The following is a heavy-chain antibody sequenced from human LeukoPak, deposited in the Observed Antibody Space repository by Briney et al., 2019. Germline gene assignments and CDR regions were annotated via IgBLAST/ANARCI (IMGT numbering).Heavy chain of an antibody. Sequence: SETLSLTCTVSGGSISSSSYYWGWIRQPPGKGLEWIGSIYYSGSTYYNPSLKSRVTISVDTFKNQFSLKLSSVTAADTAVYYCVRHEVGSSSWYIYYYYYMDVWGKGTTVTVSS. CDR2: IYYSGST. CDR3: VRHEVGSSSWYIYYYYYMDV. J-gene: IGHJ6*03. D-gene: IGHD6-13*01. V-gene: IGHV4-39*01. CDR1: GGSISSSSYY.